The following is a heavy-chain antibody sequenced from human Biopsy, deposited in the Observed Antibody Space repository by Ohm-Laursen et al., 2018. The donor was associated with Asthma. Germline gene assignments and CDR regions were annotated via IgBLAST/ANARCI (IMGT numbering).Heavy chain of an antibody. Sequence: GSSVKVSCNASGGTFRTYAFNWVRQAPGQGLEWMGGIIPIFGTPSYAQNFQSRLTITADDSTSTVYMELSSLRSEDTAMYYCARSYCGGDCFSPFDYWGQGTLVTVSS. CDR3: ARSYCGGDCFSPFDY. CDR2: IIPIFGTP. D-gene: IGHD2-21*01. J-gene: IGHJ4*02. CDR1: GGTFRTYA. V-gene: IGHV1-69*01.